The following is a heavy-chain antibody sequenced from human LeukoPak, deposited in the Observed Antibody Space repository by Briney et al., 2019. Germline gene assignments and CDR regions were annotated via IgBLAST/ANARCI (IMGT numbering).Heavy chain of an antibody. Sequence: ASVKVSCKASGYTFTGYYMHWVRQAPGQGREWMGWINPNSGGTNYAQKFQGRVTMTRDTSISTAYMELSRLRSDDTAVYYCARVGIAARPSTIDYWGQGTLVTVSS. CDR3: ARVGIAARPSTIDY. D-gene: IGHD6-6*01. J-gene: IGHJ4*02. CDR1: GYTFTGYY. CDR2: INPNSGGT. V-gene: IGHV1-2*02.